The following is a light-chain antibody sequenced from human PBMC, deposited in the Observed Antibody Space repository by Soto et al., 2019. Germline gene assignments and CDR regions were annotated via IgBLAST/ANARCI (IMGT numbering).Light chain of an antibody. Sequence: AIQMTQSPSSLSASVGDRVTITCRASQDIKNDLGWYQQKPGRAPKLLMYSASTLHTEVPSRFSGSGSGSDFTLTISSLQPEDFATYDCLQDYSYPYTFGQGTKLEIK. CDR1: QDIKND. J-gene: IGKJ2*01. CDR3: LQDYSYPYT. CDR2: SAS. V-gene: IGKV1-6*01.